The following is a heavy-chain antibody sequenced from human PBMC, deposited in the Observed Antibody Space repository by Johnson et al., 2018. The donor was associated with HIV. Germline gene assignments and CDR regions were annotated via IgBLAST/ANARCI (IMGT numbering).Heavy chain of an antibody. CDR1: GFTFSNYA. Sequence: QVQLVESGGGVVQPGRSLRLSCAASGFTFSNYAMYWVRQAPGKGLEWVAGVSYDGSNQYYADSVKGRFTIPRDNSKNTLYLQLNGLRAEDTALYYCAGLAGRGSAGAFDIWGQGTLVTVSS. V-gene: IGHV3-30-3*01. CDR3: AGLAGRGSAGAFDI. CDR2: VSYDGSNQ. D-gene: IGHD3-10*01. J-gene: IGHJ3*02.